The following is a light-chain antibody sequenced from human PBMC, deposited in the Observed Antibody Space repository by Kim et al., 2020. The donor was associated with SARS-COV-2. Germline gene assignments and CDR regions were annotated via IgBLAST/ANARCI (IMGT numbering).Light chain of an antibody. J-gene: IGLJ3*02. V-gene: IGLV10-54*01. CDR1: SNTVVSRG. CDR3: SAWDSSLSAWV. CDR2: RNN. Sequence: QTATLTCTGNSNTVVSRGAVWLQQHQGHPPKLLSYRNNNRPSGISERLSASRSVSTASLTISGLQPEDEADYYCSAWDSSLSAWVIGGGTQLTVL.